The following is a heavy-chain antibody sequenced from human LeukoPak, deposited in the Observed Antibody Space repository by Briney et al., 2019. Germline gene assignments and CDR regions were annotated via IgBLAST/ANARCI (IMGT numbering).Heavy chain of an antibody. D-gene: IGHD3-22*01. CDR2: IYYSGST. J-gene: IGHJ4*02. Sequence: PSETLSLTCTVSGGSIGSSSYYWGWIRQPPGKGLEWIGSIYYSGSTYYNPSLKSRVTISVDTSKNQFSLKLSSVTAADTAVYYCAATYYDSSGYYHTAPSLFDYWGQGTLVTVSS. CDR1: GGSIGSSSYY. V-gene: IGHV4-39*01. CDR3: AATYYDSSGYYHTAPSLFDY.